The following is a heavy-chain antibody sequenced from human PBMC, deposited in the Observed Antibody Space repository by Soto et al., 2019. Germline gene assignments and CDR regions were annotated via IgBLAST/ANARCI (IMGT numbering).Heavy chain of an antibody. CDR3: ARGGFRYSNYDY. D-gene: IGHD4-4*01. Sequence: GGSLRLSCTGSGFTFGDHAMTWVRQAPGRGLEWVGFIRSKAYGGTTEYAASVEGTFTISRDDSRTIAYLQTSSLKIEDTAVYYCARGGFRYSNYDYWGQGTPVTVSS. J-gene: IGHJ4*02. CDR1: GFTFGDHA. V-gene: IGHV3-49*04. CDR2: IRSKAYGGTT.